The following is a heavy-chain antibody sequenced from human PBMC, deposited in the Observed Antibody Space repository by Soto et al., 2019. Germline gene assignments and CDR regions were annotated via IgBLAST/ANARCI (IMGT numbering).Heavy chain of an antibody. J-gene: IGHJ4*02. Sequence: EVQLLESGGGLVQPGGSLRLSCAASGFTFSSYGMTWVRQAPGKGLEWVSFSSATGAGTYYADSVKGRFTISRDNSKNTLYLAMTSPSVDDTAVYYCAKDRRAGGNYGFYSDFWGQGALVIVSS. D-gene: IGHD1-7*01. CDR3: AKDRRAGGNYGFYSDF. CDR1: GFTFSSYG. V-gene: IGHV3-23*01. CDR2: SSATGAGT.